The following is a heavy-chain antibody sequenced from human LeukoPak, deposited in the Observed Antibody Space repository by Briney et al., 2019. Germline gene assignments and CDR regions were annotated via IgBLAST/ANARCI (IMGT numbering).Heavy chain of an antibody. Sequence: GGSLRLSCAASGFTVSSNEMSWVRQAPGKGLEWVSSISGGSTYYADSRKGRFTISRDNSKNTLHLQMNSLRAEDTAVYYCAKTTVTSEEYFYYYMDVWGKGTTVTVSS. V-gene: IGHV3-38-3*01. CDR3: AKTTVTSEEYFYYYMDV. J-gene: IGHJ6*03. CDR2: ISGGST. D-gene: IGHD4-17*01. CDR1: GFTVSSNE.